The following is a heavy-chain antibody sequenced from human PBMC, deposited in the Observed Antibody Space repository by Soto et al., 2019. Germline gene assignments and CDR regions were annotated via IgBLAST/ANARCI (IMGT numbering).Heavy chain of an antibody. CDR3: AHRGSEGRYGRGWFDS. D-gene: IGHD4-17*01. CDR1: GFSLSSSGVS. V-gene: IGHV2-5*02. CDR2: IDWENDR. J-gene: IGHJ5*01. Sequence: QITLKESGPTLVKPSETLTLICSFSGFSLSSSGVSVAWIRQSPGGALEWLALIDWENDRRYNPSLQNRLIIGMDNSKNEVVLTIFNTDAVDTGTYYCAHRGSEGRYGRGWFDSWGQGTPVIVSS.